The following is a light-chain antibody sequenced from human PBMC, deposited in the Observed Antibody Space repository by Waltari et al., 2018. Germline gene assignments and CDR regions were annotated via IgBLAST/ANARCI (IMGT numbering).Light chain of an antibody. Sequence: LALTQSPGTLSLSPGAIATLSCRASQSVDSRHLGWYQPKPGQAPRLLIYDTSRRATGIPDRFSGSGSGTDFTLTITRLEPEDFAVYFCQQYHTPLSFGRGTKVEMK. CDR2: DTS. CDR3: QQYHTPLS. J-gene: IGKJ1*01. V-gene: IGKV3-20*01. CDR1: QSVDSRH.